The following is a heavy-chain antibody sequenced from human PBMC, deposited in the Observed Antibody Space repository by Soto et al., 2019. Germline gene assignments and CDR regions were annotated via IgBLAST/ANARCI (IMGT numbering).Heavy chain of an antibody. CDR1: GFTFSSYG. D-gene: IGHD3-10*01. J-gene: IGHJ5*02. CDR2: IWYDGSNK. CDR3: ARFWGSGSYSDWFDP. V-gene: IGHV3-33*01. Sequence: GGSLRLSCAASGFTFSSYGMHWVRQAPGKGLEWVAVIWYDGSNKYYADSVKGRFTISRDNSKDTLYLQMNSLRAEDTAVYYCARFWGSGSYSDWFDPWGQGTLVTVSS.